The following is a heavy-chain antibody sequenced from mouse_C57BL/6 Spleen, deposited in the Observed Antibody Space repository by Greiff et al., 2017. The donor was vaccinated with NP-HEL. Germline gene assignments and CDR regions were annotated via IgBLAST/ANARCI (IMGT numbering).Heavy chain of an antibody. V-gene: IGHV1-54*01. Sequence: VQLVESGAELVRPGTSVKVSCKASGYAFTNYLIEWVKQRPGQGLEWIGVINPGSGGTNYNEKFKGKATLTADKSSSTAYMQLSSLTSEDSAVYFCARSYDGYYAWFAYWGQGTLVTVSA. CDR2: INPGSGGT. D-gene: IGHD2-3*01. CDR1: GYAFTNYL. CDR3: ARSYDGYYAWFAY. J-gene: IGHJ3*01.